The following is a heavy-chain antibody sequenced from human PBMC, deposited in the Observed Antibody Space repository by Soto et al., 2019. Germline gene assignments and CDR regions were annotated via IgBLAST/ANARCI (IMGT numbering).Heavy chain of an antibody. D-gene: IGHD6-19*01. Sequence: QVQLLQSGAEVKKPGSSLKVSCKASGGTFSSYTISWVRKAPGQGLEWRGRIIPILGIANYAQKFQGRFTITGDKSTSTAYMELSSLRSEDTAVYYCAGAAAGYSSGRYGYWGQGNPVTGSS. J-gene: IGHJ4*02. CDR1: GGTFSSYT. V-gene: IGHV1-69*02. CDR3: AGAAAGYSSGRYGY. CDR2: IIPILGIA.